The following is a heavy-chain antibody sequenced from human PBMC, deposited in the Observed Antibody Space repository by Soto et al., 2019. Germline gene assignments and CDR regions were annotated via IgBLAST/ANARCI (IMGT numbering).Heavy chain of an antibody. D-gene: IGHD3-22*01. V-gene: IGHV3-23*01. J-gene: IGHJ3*02. CDR1: GFTFSRYA. CDR3: AKALPTYYYDSSCYDAFDI. CDR2: ISVSGGST. Sequence: EVQLLESGGGLVQPGGSLRLSCAASGFTFSRYAMSWVRQAPGKGLEWVSAISVSGGSTYYADSVKGRFTISRDNSNNSLYMQMNSLRAEYTALYYCAKALPTYYYDSSCYDAFDIWVQGKMVTVAS.